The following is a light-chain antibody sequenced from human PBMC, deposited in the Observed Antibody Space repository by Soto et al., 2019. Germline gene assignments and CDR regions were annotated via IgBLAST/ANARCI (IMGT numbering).Light chain of an antibody. CDR3: QQYGSSPLT. CDR2: YTS. Sequence: SVLTQSPATLSSSLGETATLSCRASQYVGTRLAWYQHKPGQAPRLLIYYTSNRATGIPARFSGSGSGTDFTLTISRLEPEDFAVYYCQQYGSSPLTFGGGTKVDIK. J-gene: IGKJ4*01. V-gene: IGKV3-20*01. CDR1: QYVGTR.